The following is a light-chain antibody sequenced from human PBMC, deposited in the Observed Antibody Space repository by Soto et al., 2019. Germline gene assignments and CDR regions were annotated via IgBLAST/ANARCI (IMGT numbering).Light chain of an antibody. J-gene: IGKJ1*01. Sequence: DIVLTQSPGTLSLSPGQSATLSCRASQSVSGSIVAWYQQKPGQAPRLVIFGASTRAPGTPDRFSGSGSGTDFTVTISRLEAEDVAVYYCQQYDGSPWTFGQGTKVDIK. CDR3: QQYDGSPWT. CDR2: GAS. CDR1: QSVSGSI. V-gene: IGKV3-20*01.